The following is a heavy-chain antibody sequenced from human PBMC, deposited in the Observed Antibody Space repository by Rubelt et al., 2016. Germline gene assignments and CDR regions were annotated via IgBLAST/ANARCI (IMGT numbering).Heavy chain of an antibody. D-gene: IGHD3-22*01. J-gene: IGHJ3*02. CDR3: ARQADITTVGYAFDI. V-gene: IGHV3-NL1*01. CDR2: IYSGGST. CDR1: GFTFSSYG. Sequence: VQLVESGGGLVKPGGSLRLSCAASGFTFSSYGMHWVRQAPGKGLEWVSVIYSGGSTYYADSVKGRFTISRDNSKNTLYLQMNSLRAEDTAVYYCARQADITTVGYAFDIWGQGTMVTVSS.